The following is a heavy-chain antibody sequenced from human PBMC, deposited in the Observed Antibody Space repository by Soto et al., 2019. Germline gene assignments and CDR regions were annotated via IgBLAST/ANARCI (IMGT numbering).Heavy chain of an antibody. D-gene: IGHD2-2*01. CDR3: SDAAEKPLRQPKLDF. CDR2: IYYSGST. Sequence: QVQLQESGPGLVKPSETLSLTCTVSGDSVSSSNYYWSWVRQPPGKGLEWIGYIYYSGSTNYNPSPKSRITISVVPAKDQFSLEPKSLTAAGTAVYYCSDAAEKPLRQPKLDFRGQGTLLTVSS. J-gene: IGHJ4*02. CDR1: GDSVSSSNYY. V-gene: IGHV4-61*01.